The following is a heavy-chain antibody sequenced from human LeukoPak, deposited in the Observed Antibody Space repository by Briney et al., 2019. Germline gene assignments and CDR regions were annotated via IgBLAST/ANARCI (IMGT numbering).Heavy chain of an antibody. CDR3: AKDGVFRQWLGGWQDY. D-gene: IGHD6-19*01. V-gene: IGHV3-30*18. Sequence: GRSLRLSCSASGFIFSSYGMHWVRQAPGKGLEWVAAISSDGSNKYYADSVKGRLTISRDNSKNTLYLEMNSLRAEDTAVYFCAKDGVFRQWLGGWQDYWGQGTLVTASS. CDR1: GFIFSSYG. J-gene: IGHJ4*02. CDR2: ISSDGSNK.